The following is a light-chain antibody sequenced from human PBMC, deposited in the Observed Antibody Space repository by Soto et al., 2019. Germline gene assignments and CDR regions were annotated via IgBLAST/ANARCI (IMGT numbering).Light chain of an antibody. CDR3: SSYTSNTTPFV. V-gene: IGLV2-14*01. CDR2: EVS. CDR1: SSDVGNYIY. Sequence: SVLTQPASVSGSPGQSITISCTGTSSDVGNYIYVSWFQHHPGKAPKLMIYEVSNRPSGVSNRFSASKSGNTASLTISGLQAEDEADYYCSSYTSNTTPFVFGTGTKVTVL. J-gene: IGLJ1*01.